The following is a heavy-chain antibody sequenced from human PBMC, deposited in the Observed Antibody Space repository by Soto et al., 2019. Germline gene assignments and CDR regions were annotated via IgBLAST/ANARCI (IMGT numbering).Heavy chain of an antibody. CDR3: ARYYRGSGRYFFDY. V-gene: IGHV3-7*03. Sequence: GGSLRLSCVASGFTFISSFIGWIRQAPGKGLEWVANINQDGGVTYYVDSVEGRFTISRDNTKDSLYLQMNSLRGEDTAIYYCARYYRGSGRYFFDYWGQGTPVTVYS. J-gene: IGHJ4*02. CDR2: INQDGGVT. CDR1: GFTFISSF. D-gene: IGHD6-19*01.